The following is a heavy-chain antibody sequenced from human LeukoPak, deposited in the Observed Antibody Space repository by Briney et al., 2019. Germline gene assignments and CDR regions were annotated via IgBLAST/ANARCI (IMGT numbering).Heavy chain of an antibody. CDR2: MNPNSGNT. CDR3: ARDVQGSGWYAGRNWFDP. CDR1: GYTFTSYD. Sequence: VASVKVSCKASGYTFTSYDINWVRQATGQGLEWMGWMNPNSGNTGYAQKFQGRVTITRNTSISTAYMELSSLRSEDTAVYYCARDVQGSGWYAGRNWFDPWGQGTLVTVSS. D-gene: IGHD6-19*01. J-gene: IGHJ5*02. V-gene: IGHV1-8*03.